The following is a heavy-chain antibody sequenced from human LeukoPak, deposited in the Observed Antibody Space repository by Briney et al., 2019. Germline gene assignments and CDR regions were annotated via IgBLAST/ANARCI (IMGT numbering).Heavy chain of an antibody. CDR2: ISAAGDT. V-gene: IGHV3-13*01. D-gene: IGHD2-21*02. CDR1: AFTFSSYD. CDR3: VALGDRIY. J-gene: IGHJ4*02. Sequence: GASLRLSCAASAFTFSSYDIHSASQATGKGLESVSAISAAGDTYYLDSVKGRFTISRENAKNSLYLQMNSLRAGDTAVYYCVALGDRIYWGQGTLVTVSS.